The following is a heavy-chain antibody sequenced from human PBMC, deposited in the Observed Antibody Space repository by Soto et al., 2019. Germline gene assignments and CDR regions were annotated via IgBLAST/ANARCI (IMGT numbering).Heavy chain of an antibody. CDR2: TTAILGTR. CDR1: GETLSHYG. V-gene: IGHV1-69*13. CDR3: AAGDRSDTAHH. D-gene: IGHD5-18*01. J-gene: IGHJ5*02. Sequence: GDSVKVSCKAAGETLSHYGVSWVRQVPGKGLEWMGGTTAILGTRDYAQKFQGRMTITSDESTTTSYMELNSLTSDDTAVYYCAAGDRSDTAHHWCQANLLTLSS.